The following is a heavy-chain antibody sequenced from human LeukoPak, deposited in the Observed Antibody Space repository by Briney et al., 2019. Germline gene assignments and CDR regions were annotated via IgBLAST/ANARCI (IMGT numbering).Heavy chain of an antibody. CDR1: GFTFSNYA. D-gene: IGHD4-17*01. V-gene: IGHV3-23*01. CDR3: ARDPNGNYVGAFDFQS. CDR2: ISGAGP. J-gene: IGHJ1*01. Sequence: GGSLRLSCAASGFTFSNYALTWVRQAPGRGLEWVSSISGAGPYYADSVKGRFSISRDNYKNTLYLQMSSLRAEDTAVYYCARDPNGNYVGAFDFQSWGQGTLVTVSS.